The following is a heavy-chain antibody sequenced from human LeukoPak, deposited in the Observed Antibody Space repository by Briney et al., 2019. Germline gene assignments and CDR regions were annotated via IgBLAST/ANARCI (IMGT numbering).Heavy chain of an antibody. CDR3: AKDLSSSWYRCAFDI. Sequence: PGGSLRLSCAASGFTFSSYAMHWVRQAPGKGLEYVSAISSNGDNTYYANSVKGRFTISRDNSKNTLYLQMNSLRAEDTAVYYCAKDLSSSWYRCAFDIWGQGTMVTVSS. CDR2: ISSNGDNT. V-gene: IGHV3-64*01. CDR1: GFTFSSYA. J-gene: IGHJ3*02. D-gene: IGHD6-13*01.